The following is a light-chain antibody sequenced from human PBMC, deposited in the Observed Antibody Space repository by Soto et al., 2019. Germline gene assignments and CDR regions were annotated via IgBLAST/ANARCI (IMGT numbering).Light chain of an antibody. CDR2: GAS. CDR3: QQYNNWPHT. V-gene: IGKV3-15*01. CDR1: QSVSSN. Sequence: EIVVTQSPATLSVSPGERVTLSCRASQSVSSNFAWYQHKAGQAPRLLIHGASTRATGITASVRGSGSGTVYTLTISSLQSEDFAVYYCQQYNNWPHTFGGGTKVEIK. J-gene: IGKJ4*01.